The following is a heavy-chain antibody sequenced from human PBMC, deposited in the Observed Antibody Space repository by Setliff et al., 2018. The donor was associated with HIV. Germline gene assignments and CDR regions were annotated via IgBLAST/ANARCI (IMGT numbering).Heavy chain of an antibody. V-gene: IGHV4-61*02. CDR1: GGSISRGSYY. CDR3: ARAEQLALGDYYYMDV. J-gene: IGHJ6*03. Sequence: KTSETLSLTCTVSGGSISRGSYYWSWIRQPAGKGLEWIGRIYTSGSTNYNPSLKSRVTMSVDTSKNQFPLKLSSVTAADTAVYYCARAEQLALGDYYYMDVWGKGTTVTVSS. CDR2: IYTSGST. D-gene: IGHD6-6*01.